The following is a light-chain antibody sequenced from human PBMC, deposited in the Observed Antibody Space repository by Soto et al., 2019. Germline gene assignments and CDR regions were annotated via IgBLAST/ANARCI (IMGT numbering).Light chain of an antibody. CDR3: QQANSFPRT. CDR1: QGISRW. Sequence: DIQMTQSPSFVSAAVGGRVTITCRASQGISRWLAWSQQRPGKAPELLIYGPSSLHSGVPSWFSGSGSGTDLILTIISLQSEDFSNYYCQQANSFPRTFGQGTRLEIK. J-gene: IGKJ5*01. V-gene: IGKV1-12*01. CDR2: GPS.